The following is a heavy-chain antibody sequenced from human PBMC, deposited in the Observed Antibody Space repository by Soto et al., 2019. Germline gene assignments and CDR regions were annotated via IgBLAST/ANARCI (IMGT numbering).Heavy chain of an antibody. CDR3: ARDGGRHSGGIDY. CDR1: GGTLSSYS. J-gene: IGHJ4*02. V-gene: IGHV1-69*01. CDR2: IIPIFGTA. D-gene: IGHD1-26*01. Sequence: QVQLVQSGAEVKKPGASVRVSCKASGGTLSSYSIHWVRQAPGQGLEWMGEIIPIFGTANYAQKFQGRVTITADESTSTAYMELSSLRSEDTAVYYCARDGGRHSGGIDYWGQGTLVTVSS.